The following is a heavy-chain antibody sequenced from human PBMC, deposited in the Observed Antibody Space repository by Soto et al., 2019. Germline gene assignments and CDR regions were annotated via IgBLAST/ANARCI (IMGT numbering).Heavy chain of an antibody. D-gene: IGHD3-10*01. CDR2: ISAYNGNT. CDR3: ARGSLWFQDNWFDP. Sequence: GASVKVSCKASGYTFTSYGLSCVRQAPGQGLEWMGWISAYNGNTNYAQKLQGRVTMTTDTSTSTAYMELRSLRSDDTAVYYCARGSLWFQDNWFDPWGQGTLVTVSS. CDR1: GYTFTSYG. J-gene: IGHJ5*02. V-gene: IGHV1-18*01.